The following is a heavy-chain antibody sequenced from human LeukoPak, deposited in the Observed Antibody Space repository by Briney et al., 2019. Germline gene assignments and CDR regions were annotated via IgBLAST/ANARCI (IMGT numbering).Heavy chain of an antibody. J-gene: IGHJ3*02. Sequence: PGGSLRLSCGASGFTLGDSSMSWVRQAPGKGLEWVSAISGNGGSTYYADSVKGRFTISRDNSKNTLYLQMNSLRAEDTAVYYCARRTRTGLGAFDIWGQGTMVTVSS. CDR2: ISGNGGST. V-gene: IGHV3-23*01. CDR3: ARRTRTGLGAFDI. CDR1: GFTLGDSS. D-gene: IGHD3/OR15-3a*01.